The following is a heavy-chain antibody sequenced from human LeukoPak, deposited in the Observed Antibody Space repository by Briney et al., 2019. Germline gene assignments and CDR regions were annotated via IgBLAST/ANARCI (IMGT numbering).Heavy chain of an antibody. Sequence: GGSLRLSCAASGFTFSSYAMRWVRQAPGRVLELVSAISGSGGITYYADSVKGRFTISRDNPKNTRYLQMNSLRAEDTAVYYCAKVPLAARPDYYYYYMDVWGKGTTVTVSS. CDR2: ISGSGGIT. J-gene: IGHJ6*03. CDR3: AKVPLAARPDYYYYYMDV. D-gene: IGHD6-6*01. V-gene: IGHV3-23*01. CDR1: GFTFSSYA.